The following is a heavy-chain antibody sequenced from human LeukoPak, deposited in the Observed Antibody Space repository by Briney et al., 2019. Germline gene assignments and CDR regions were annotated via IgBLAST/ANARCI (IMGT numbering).Heavy chain of an antibody. D-gene: IGHD6-13*01. J-gene: IGHJ4*02. CDR3: ATSSSWYIY. Sequence: GGSLRLSCAASGFTFSSYGMHWVRQAPGKGLEWVAVIWYDGSNKYYADSVKGRFTISRDNSKNTLYLQMNNLRAEDTAVYYCATSSSWYIYWGQGTLVTVSS. CDR2: IWYDGSNK. CDR1: GFTFSSYG. V-gene: IGHV3-33*01.